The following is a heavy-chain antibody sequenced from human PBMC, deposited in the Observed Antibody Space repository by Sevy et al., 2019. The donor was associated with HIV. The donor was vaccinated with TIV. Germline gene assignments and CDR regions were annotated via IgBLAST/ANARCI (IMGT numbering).Heavy chain of an antibody. D-gene: IGHD3-22*01. CDR1: GFTFSSYA. Sequence: GGSLRLSCAASGFTFSSYAMSWVRQAPGKGLEWVSAISGSGYLTYYTDSVKGRFTISRDNSKNTLYLQMNSLRAEDTAVYYCAKEGGGYYYDSSGLLDYWGQGTLVTVSS. CDR2: ISGSGYLT. CDR3: AKEGGGYYYDSSGLLDY. J-gene: IGHJ4*02. V-gene: IGHV3-23*01.